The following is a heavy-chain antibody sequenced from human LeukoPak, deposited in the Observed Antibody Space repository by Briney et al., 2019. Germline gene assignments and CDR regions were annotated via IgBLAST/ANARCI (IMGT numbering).Heavy chain of an antibody. J-gene: IGHJ4*02. CDR1: GFTFSSYA. V-gene: IGHV3-30-3*01. D-gene: IGHD3-3*01. CDR2: ISYDGSNK. CDR3: ARDHDFWSGYYTERGYYFDY. Sequence: PGGSLRLSCAASGFTFSSYAMHWVRQAPGKGLEWVAVISYDGSNKYYADSVKGRFTISRDNSKNTLYLQMNSLRAEDTAAYYCARDHDFWSGYYTERGYYFDYWGQGTLVTVSS.